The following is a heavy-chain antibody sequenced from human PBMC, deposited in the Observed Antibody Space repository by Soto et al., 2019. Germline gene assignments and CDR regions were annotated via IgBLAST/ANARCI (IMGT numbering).Heavy chain of an antibody. J-gene: IGHJ5*02. CDR1: GFSLSTSGVG. CDR2: IYWNDDK. V-gene: IGHV2-5*01. Sequence: SGPTLVKPTQTLTLTCTFSGFSLSTSGVGVGWIRQPPGKALEWLALIYWNDDKRYSPSLKSRLTITKDTSKNQVVLTMTNMDPVDTATYYCAHSPLDYYDMATNWFDPWGQGTLVTVSS. D-gene: IGHD3-22*01. CDR3: AHSPLDYYDMATNWFDP.